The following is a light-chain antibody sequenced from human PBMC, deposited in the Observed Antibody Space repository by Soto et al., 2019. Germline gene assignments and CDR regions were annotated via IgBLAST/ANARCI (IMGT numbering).Light chain of an antibody. CDR3: QQRNSWPPTFT. CDR2: DTS. CDR1: QSVSSS. V-gene: IGKV3-11*01. J-gene: IGKJ5*01. Sequence: IVLTQSPATLSLSPGERATLSCRASQSVSSSLAWYQQKPGQAPRLLIYDTSIRATGIPARFSGSGSGTDFTLTISSLEPEAFAVYYCQQRNSWPPTFTFGQGTRLEIK.